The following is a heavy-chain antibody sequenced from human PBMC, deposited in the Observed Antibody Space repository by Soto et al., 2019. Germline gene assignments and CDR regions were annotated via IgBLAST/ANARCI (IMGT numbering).Heavy chain of an antibody. V-gene: IGHV3-30*18. CDR3: AKEDDYGDYSRDGRAFDI. J-gene: IGHJ3*02. CDR1: GFTFSSYG. CDR2: ISYDGSNK. D-gene: IGHD4-17*01. Sequence: GGSLRLSCAASGFTFSSYGMHWVRQAPGKGLEWVAVISYDGSNKYYADSVKGRFTISRDNSKNTLYLQMNSLRAEDTAVYYCAKEDDYGDYSRDGRAFDIWGQGTMVTVSS.